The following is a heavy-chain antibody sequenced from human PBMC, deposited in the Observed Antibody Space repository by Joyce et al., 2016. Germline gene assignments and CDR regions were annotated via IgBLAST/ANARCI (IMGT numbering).Heavy chain of an antibody. CDR1: GYNFSSYW. CDR3: ARDDQILTSFYDY. D-gene: IGHD2-8*01. V-gene: IGHV5-10-1*03. Sequence: EVQLVQSGAEVKKPGESLRISCQGSGYNFSSYWINWVRQMPGKGLEWMGRIDPSDSYINYSPSFQGHVTISADKSITTAYLQWSSLKASDTAVYYCARDDQILTSFYDYWGQGTLVTVSS. J-gene: IGHJ4*02. CDR2: IDPSDSYI.